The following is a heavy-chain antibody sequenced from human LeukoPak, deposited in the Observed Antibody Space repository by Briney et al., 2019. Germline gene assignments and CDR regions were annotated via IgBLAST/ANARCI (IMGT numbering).Heavy chain of an antibody. CDR2: MNQDGSEK. J-gene: IGHJ4*02. CDR1: GFTFSSYW. D-gene: IGHD3-22*01. Sequence: GGSLRLSCAASGFTFSSYWMSWVRQAPGKGLEWVANMNQDGSEKYYVDSVKGRFTISRDNAKNPLYLQMNSLRAEDTAVYYCARDRDSSDYWGQVTLVTVSS. V-gene: IGHV3-7*03. CDR3: ARDRDSSDY.